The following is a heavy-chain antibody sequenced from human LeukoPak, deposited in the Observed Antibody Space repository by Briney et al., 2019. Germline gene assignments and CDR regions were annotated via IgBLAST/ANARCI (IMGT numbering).Heavy chain of an antibody. J-gene: IGHJ4*02. D-gene: IGHD3-22*01. Sequence: SQTLSLTCAISGDSVSSNSVAWNWIRQSPSRGLEWPGRTYYRSKWFNDYAVSVKSRITINSDTSKNQFSLQVNSVTPEDTAVYYCVRASDSSFDYWGQGTLVTVSS. CDR3: VRASDSSFDY. V-gene: IGHV6-1*01. CDR1: GDSVSSNSVA. CDR2: TYYRSKWFN.